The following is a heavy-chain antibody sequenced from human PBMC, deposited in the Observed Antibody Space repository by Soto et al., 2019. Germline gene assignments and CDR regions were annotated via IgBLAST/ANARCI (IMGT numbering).Heavy chain of an antibody. Sequence: ASVKVSCKASGYTFTSYYMHWVRQAPGQGLEWMGIINPSGGSTSYAQKFQGRVTVTRDTSTSTVYMELSSLRSEDTAVYYCASPRRPGGSGYYYYGMDVWGQGTTVTVS. D-gene: IGHD3-10*01. CDR2: INPSGGST. V-gene: IGHV1-46*01. J-gene: IGHJ6*02. CDR3: ASPRRPGGSGYYYYGMDV. CDR1: GYTFTSYY.